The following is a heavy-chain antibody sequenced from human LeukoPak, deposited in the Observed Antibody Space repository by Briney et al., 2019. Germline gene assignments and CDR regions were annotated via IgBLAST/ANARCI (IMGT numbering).Heavy chain of an antibody. CDR3: ARDITMVRGVIGDI. V-gene: IGHV4-34*01. D-gene: IGHD3-10*01. CDR2: INHSGST. Sequence: SETLSLTCAVYGGSFSGYYWSWIRQPPGKGLEWIGEINHSGSTNYNPSLKSRVTISVDTSKNQFSLKLSSVTAADTAVQYCARDITMVRGVIGDIWGQGTMVTVSS. CDR1: GGSFSGYY. J-gene: IGHJ3*02.